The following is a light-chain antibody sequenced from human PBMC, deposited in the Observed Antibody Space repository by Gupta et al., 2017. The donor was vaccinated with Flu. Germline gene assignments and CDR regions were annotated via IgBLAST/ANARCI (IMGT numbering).Light chain of an antibody. CDR2: AAS. J-gene: IGKJ1*01. V-gene: IGKV1-39*01. Sequence: DIQLTQSPSSLSASVGDRVTITCRASQSIAKSLNWYQHTPGKAPKLLIYAASSLQSGVPSRFSDSGSGTVFTLTINSLQPEDFATYYCQESYKPPKTFGQGTKVEVK. CDR1: QSIAKS. CDR3: QESYKPPKT.